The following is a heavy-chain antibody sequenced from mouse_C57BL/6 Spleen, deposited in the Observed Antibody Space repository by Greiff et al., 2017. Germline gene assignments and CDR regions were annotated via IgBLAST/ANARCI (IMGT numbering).Heavy chain of an antibody. V-gene: IGHV5-9-1*02. D-gene: IGHD2-4*01. CDR1: GFTFTSYA. CDR2: ISSGGDYI. J-gene: IGHJ1*03. CDR3: TRDDYDVYWYFDV. Sequence: EVQLVESGEGLVKPGGSLKLSCAASGFTFTSYAMSWVRQTPEKRLEWVAYISSGGDYISYADTVKGRFPISRDNARNTLYMQMNRLKSEDTAVYYCTRDDYDVYWYFDVWGTGTTVTVSA.